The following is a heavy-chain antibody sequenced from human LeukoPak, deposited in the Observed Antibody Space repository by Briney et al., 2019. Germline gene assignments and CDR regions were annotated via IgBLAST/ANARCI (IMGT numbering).Heavy chain of an antibody. D-gene: IGHD3-22*01. V-gene: IGHV4-34*01. CDR2: INHSGSA. Sequence: SETLSLTCAVYGGSFSGYYWSWIRQPPGKGLEWIGEINHSGSANYNPSLKSRVTISVDTSKNQFSLKLSSVTAADTAVYYCARVAYDSSGYSNDYWGQGTLVTVSS. CDR1: GGSFSGYY. J-gene: IGHJ4*02. CDR3: ARVAYDSSGYSNDY.